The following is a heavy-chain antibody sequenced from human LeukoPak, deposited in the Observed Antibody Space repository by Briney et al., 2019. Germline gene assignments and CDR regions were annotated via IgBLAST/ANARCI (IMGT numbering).Heavy chain of an antibody. CDR3: ARETTGDPFDY. CDR2: IKQDGSDK. J-gene: IGHJ4*02. Sequence: QTGGSLRLSCAASGFSFSRYWMSWVRQAPGKGLEWVANIKQDGSDKYYAESVKGRFTISRDNAKNSLYLQMNSLRVDDTAVFYCARETTGDPFDYWGQGTLVTVSS. CDR1: GFSFSRYW. V-gene: IGHV3-7*01. D-gene: IGHD7-27*01.